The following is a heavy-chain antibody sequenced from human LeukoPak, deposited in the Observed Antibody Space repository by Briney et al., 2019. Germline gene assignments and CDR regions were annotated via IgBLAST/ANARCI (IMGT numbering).Heavy chain of an antibody. CDR3: ARCTTGRTFGSLREIKRSREIDY. V-gene: IGHV3-74*01. CDR2: INNDGRST. Sequence: PGGSLRLSCAASGFTFDDYGMSWVRQVPGKGLMWVSRINNDGRSTTYADSVKGRFTISRDNAKNSLYLQMNSLRVEDTAVYYCARCTTGRTFGSLREIKRSREIDYWGQGTLVTVSS. CDR1: GFTFDDYG. J-gene: IGHJ4*02. D-gene: IGHD1-1*01.